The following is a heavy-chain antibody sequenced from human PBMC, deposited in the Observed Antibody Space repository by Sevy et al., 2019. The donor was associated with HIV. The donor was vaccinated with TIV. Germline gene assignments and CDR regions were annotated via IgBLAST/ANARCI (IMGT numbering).Heavy chain of an antibody. D-gene: IGHD2-15*01. V-gene: IGHV3-43*01. CDR2: ITWDGGST. CDR3: AKDISGEGYLGSGYFDY. Sequence: GGSLRLSCAASGFTFDDYTMNWVRQAPGKGLEWVSPITWDGGSTYYADSVKGRFTISRDNSKNSLYLQMNSLRTEDTALYYCAKDISGEGYLGSGYFDYWGQGTLVTVSS. CDR1: GFTFDDYT. J-gene: IGHJ4*02.